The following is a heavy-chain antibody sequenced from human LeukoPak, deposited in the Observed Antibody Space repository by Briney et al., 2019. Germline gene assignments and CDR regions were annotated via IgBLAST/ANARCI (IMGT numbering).Heavy chain of an antibody. J-gene: IGHJ4*02. D-gene: IGHD2-21*02. V-gene: IGHV4-59*01. CDR3: ARLPMAVTPHVDY. CDR1: GGSITSYY. Sequence: PSETLSLTCTVSGGSITSYYRSWIRQSPGKGLEWIGFMYYSGTTSYNPSLKSRVTISLGMSKNQFSLKLSSVTAADTAVYYCARLPMAVTPHVDYWGQGTLVTVSS. CDR2: MYYSGTT.